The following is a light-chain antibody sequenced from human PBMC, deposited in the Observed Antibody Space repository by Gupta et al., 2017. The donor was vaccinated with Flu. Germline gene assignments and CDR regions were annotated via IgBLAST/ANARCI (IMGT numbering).Light chain of an antibody. CDR3: SAWNSSLTGWV. CDR1: SQNVAYRR. J-gene: IGLJ3*02. Sequence: TPDLTSTGKSQNVAYRRSTWLAQRQGHPPKIISFRNNDRHSTISERFSGSRSGIKAYLTIAGLQPEDEAVYYCSAWNSSLTGWVFGGGTKLNVL. V-gene: IGLV10-54*04. CDR2: RNN.